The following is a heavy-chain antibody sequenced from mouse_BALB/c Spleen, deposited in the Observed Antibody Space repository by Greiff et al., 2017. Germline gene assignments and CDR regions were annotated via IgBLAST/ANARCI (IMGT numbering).Heavy chain of an antibody. CDR3: ARKEPWAMDY. CDR1: GFTFSSYG. J-gene: IGHJ4*01. CDR2: ISSGGSYT. V-gene: IGHV5-6*01. Sequence: EVKLVESGGDLVKPGGSLKLSCAASGFTFSSYGMSWVRQTPDKRLEWVATISSGGSYTYYPDSVKGRFTISRDNAKNTLYLQMSSLKSEDTAMYYCARKEPWAMDYWGQGTSVTVSS.